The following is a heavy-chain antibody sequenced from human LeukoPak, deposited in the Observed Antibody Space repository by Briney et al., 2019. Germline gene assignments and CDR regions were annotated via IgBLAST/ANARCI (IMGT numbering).Heavy chain of an antibody. D-gene: IGHD2-15*01. V-gene: IGHV4-61*02. CDR2: IYTSGST. CDR1: GGPISSGSYY. J-gene: IGHJ5*02. CDR3: ARGLVVVAASPLRHNWFDP. Sequence: SQTLSLTCTVSGGPISSGSYYWSWIRQPAGKGLEWIGRIYTSGSTNYNPSLKSRVTISVDTSKNQFSLKLSSVTAADTAVYYCARGLVVVAASPLRHNWFDPWGQGTLVTVSS.